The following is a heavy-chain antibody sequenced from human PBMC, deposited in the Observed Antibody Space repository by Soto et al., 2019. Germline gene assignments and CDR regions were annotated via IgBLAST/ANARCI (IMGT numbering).Heavy chain of an antibody. D-gene: IGHD7-27*01. V-gene: IGHV4-34*01. Sequence: SETLSLTCAVYGGSFSGYYWSWIRQPPGKGLEWIGEINHSGSTNYNPSLKSRVTISVDTSKNQFSLKLSSVTAADTAVYYCARGFPTGDRYFDYWGQGTLVTVSS. CDR3: ARGFPTGDRYFDY. CDR1: GGSFSGYY. J-gene: IGHJ4*02. CDR2: INHSGST.